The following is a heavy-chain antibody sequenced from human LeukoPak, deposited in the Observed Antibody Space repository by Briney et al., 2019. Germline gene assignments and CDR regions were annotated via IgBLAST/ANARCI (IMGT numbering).Heavy chain of an antibody. D-gene: IGHD4-17*01. V-gene: IGHV3-30*18. CDR1: GFTFSSYG. J-gene: IGHJ3*02. CDR3: AKVPAPYGDYTHDALDI. Sequence: GGSLRLSCAASGFTFSSYGMHWVRQAPGKGLEWVAVISYDGSNKYYADSVKGRFTISRDNSKNTLYLQMNSLRAEDTAVYYCAKVPAPYGDYTHDALDIWGQGTMVTVSS. CDR2: ISYDGSNK.